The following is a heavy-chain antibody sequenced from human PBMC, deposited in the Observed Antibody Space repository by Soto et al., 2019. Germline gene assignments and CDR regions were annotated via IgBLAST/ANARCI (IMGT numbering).Heavy chain of an antibody. Sequence: EVQVVESGGGLVKPGGSLRLSCAASGFTFSEYSFLWVRQAPGKGLEWLSFIANGDNHIFYSDSVKGRFTISRDNAKNSVYLQLISLRADDSAVYYCARENGHCTDACNRGAFDIWGQGTMVTVSS. D-gene: IGHD2-2*01. CDR1: GFTFSEYS. J-gene: IGHJ3*02. CDR2: IANGDNHI. CDR3: ARENGHCTDACNRGAFDI. V-gene: IGHV3-21*01.